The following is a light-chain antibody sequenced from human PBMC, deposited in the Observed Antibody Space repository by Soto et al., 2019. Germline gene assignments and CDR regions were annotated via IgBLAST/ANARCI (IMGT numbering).Light chain of an antibody. CDR1: GSNIGPNY. Sequence: QSVLTQPPSASGTPGQRVTMSCSGSGSNIGPNYVYWFQQFPGTAPKLLIYTNDQRPSGVPDRFSGSKSGTSASLDISGLRSEDEADYYCAAWDDSLSGRVFGGGTKLTVL. CDR3: AAWDDSLSGRV. J-gene: IGLJ3*02. V-gene: IGLV1-47*02. CDR2: TND.